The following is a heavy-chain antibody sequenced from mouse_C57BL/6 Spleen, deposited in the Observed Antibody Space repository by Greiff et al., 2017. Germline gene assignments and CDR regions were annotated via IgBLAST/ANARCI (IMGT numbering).Heavy chain of an antibody. CDR3: AREGLSYYSFDY. V-gene: IGHV1-80*01. CDR1: GYAFSSYW. CDR2: IYPGDGDT. J-gene: IGHJ2*01. Sequence: VQLQESGAELVKPGASVKISCKASGYAFSSYWMNWVKQRPGKGLEWIGQIYPGDGDTNYNGKFKGKATLTADKSSSTAYMQLSSLTSEDSAVYFCAREGLSYYSFDYWGQGTTLTVSS. D-gene: IGHD1-1*01.